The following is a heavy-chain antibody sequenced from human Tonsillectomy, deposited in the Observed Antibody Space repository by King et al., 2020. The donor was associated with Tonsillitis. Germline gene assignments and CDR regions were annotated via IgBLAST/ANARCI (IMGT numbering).Heavy chain of an antibody. D-gene: IGHD6-25*01. CDR2: IYYTGNT. J-gene: IGHJ5*02. CDR1: GDSVSSGSYY. V-gene: IGHV4-61*01. Sequence: QLQESGPGLLKTSETLSLTCVVSGDSVSSGSYYWNWIRQPPGKRLEWIGYIYYTGNTNYNPSLNSRATIFRDTSKNQLLLRLYSVTAADTAVYYCARSNGYGGGNWFDPWGQGTLVTVSS. CDR3: ARSNGYGGGNWFDP.